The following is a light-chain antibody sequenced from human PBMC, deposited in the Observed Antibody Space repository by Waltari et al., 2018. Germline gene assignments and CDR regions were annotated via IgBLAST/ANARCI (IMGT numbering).Light chain of an antibody. J-gene: IGKJ2*01. Sequence: EIVMTQSPGTLSVSPGEKATLSCRASQSVSSNLAWYQQKAGQSPRLLIYGASTSATGIPARFSGSGSGTDFTLTISSLQSEDFAVYYCQHSDTFGQGTKLEFK. CDR2: GAS. CDR3: QHSDT. CDR1: QSVSSN. V-gene: IGKV3-15*01.